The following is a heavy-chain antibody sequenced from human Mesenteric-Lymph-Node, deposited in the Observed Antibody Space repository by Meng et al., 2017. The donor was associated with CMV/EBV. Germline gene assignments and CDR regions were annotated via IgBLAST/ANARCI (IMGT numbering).Heavy chain of an antibody. CDR3: ARYAVTSGYSSGWYRPFDP. Sequence: SETLSLTCAISGASVSSNSAAWNWIRQSPSRGLEWLGRTYYRSKWYNDYAVSVKSRITINPDTSKNQFSLQLKSVTPEDTAVYYCARYAVTSGYSSGWYRPFDPWGQGTLVTVSS. CDR1: GASVSSNSAA. CDR2: TYYRSKWYN. V-gene: IGHV6-1*01. J-gene: IGHJ5*02. D-gene: IGHD6-19*01.